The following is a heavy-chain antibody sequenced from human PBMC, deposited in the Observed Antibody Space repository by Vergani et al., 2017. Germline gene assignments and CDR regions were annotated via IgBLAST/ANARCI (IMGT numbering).Heavy chain of an antibody. CDR1: GFIFSSHG. J-gene: IGHJ4*02. CDR2: IESKTEGGTT. CDR3: ATGWSDFPDY. Sequence: VQLVEWGGGVVQPGGSLRLSCTASGFIFSSHGMHWVRQAPGKGLEWVGRIESKTEGGTTDYAPPVKGRLIISRDDSKDTLFLQMNSLKTEDTAVYYCATGWSDFPDYWGQGTLVTVSS. V-gene: IGHV3-15*04. D-gene: IGHD1-26*01.